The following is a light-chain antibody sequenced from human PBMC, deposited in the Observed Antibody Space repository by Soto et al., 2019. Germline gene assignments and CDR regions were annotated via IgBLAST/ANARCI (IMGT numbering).Light chain of an antibody. CDR2: LGS. CDR3: MQALQTPRT. V-gene: IGKV2-28*01. J-gene: IGKJ3*01. Sequence: DIVMTQSPLYLPVTXGEPASISCRSSQSLLHNNGYNYLDWYLQKPGQSPQLLIYLGSFRASGVPDRFSGSGSGTDFTLIISRVEAEDVGIYCCMQALQTPRTFGPVTKVDIK. CDR1: QSLLHNNGYNY.